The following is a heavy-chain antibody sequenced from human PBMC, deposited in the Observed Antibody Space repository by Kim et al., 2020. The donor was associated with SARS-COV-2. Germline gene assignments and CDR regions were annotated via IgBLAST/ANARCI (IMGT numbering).Heavy chain of an antibody. CDR1: GFTFSDYY. D-gene: IGHD2-2*01. CDR2: ISSSSSYT. Sequence: GGSLRLSCAASGFTFSDYYMSWIRQAPGKGLEWVSYISSSSSYTNYADSVKGRFTISRDNAKNSLYLQMNSLRAEDTAVYYCARDDLEGCSCTSCFIDYWGQGTLVTVSS. J-gene: IGHJ4*02. V-gene: IGHV3-11*06. CDR3: ARDDLEGCSCTSCFIDY.